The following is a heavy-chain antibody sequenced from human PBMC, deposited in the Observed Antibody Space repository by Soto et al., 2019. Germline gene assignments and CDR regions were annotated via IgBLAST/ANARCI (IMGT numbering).Heavy chain of an antibody. CDR3: AKFPSWRQTHAFDI. V-gene: IGHV3-23*01. J-gene: IGHJ3*02. CDR1: VFTFISYA. D-gene: IGHD6-25*01. CDR2: ISGSGGST. Sequence: GGSLRLSCASSVFTFISYAMSWVRQAPGKGLEWVSAISGSGGSTYYADSVKGRFTISRDNSKNTLYLQMNSLRAEDTAVYYCAKFPSWRQTHAFDIWGQGTMVTVSS.